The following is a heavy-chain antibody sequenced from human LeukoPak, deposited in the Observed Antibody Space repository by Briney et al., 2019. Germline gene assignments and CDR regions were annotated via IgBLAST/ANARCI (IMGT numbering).Heavy chain of an antibody. V-gene: IGHV4-59*12. CDR3: ARYCTSTNCYLDAFDI. J-gene: IGHJ3*02. CDR2: IYYSGNT. Sequence: PSETLSLTCTASGGSINYYYWSWIRQPPGKGLERIGYIYYSGNTNYNPSLKSRVTISVDTSKNQFSLKLSSVTAADTAVYYCARYCTSTNCYLDAFDIWGQGTMVTVSS. CDR1: GGSINYYY. D-gene: IGHD2-2*01.